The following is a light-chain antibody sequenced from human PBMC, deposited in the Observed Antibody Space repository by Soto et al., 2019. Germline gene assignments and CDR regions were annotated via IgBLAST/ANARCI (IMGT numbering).Light chain of an antibody. J-gene: IGKJ1*01. CDR3: QQYNNWWT. CDR1: QSVSNN. V-gene: IGKV3-15*01. Sequence: EVVRTQSPATMSVSPGERATLSCRASQSVSNNLAWYQQKPGQAPRLLIYGASTRATGIPARFSGSGSGTEFNLAISSLQSEDFAVYYCQQYNNWWTFGQGTKVEIK. CDR2: GAS.